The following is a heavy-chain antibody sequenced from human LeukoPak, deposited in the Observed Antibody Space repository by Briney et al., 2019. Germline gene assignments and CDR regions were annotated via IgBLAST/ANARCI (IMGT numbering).Heavy chain of an antibody. Sequence: PGRSLRLSCAASGFTFSSYAMHWVRQAPGKGLEWVAVISYDGSNKYYADSVKGRFTISRDNSKNTLYLQMNSLRAEDTAVYYCAREEGYFDWLPSYYYYYMDVWGKGTTVTVSS. CDR3: AREEGYFDWLPSYYYYYMDV. CDR1: GFTFSSYA. V-gene: IGHV3-30*04. J-gene: IGHJ6*03. CDR2: ISYDGSNK. D-gene: IGHD3-9*01.